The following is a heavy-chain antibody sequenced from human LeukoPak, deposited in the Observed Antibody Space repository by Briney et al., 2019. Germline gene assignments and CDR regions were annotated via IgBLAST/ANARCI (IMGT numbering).Heavy chain of an antibody. CDR3: ARNVGWYSHDS. V-gene: IGHV4-59*08. J-gene: IGHJ4*02. Sequence: SETLSLTCTVSGDSLSSRYWRWLRQPPGKGLEWIGYIYGSGSTHYDPSLRSRVTISEDTSKNQFSLKLTSVTAADTAVYYCARNVGWYSHDSWGQGTLVTVSS. D-gene: IGHD6-19*01. CDR2: IYGSGST. CDR1: GDSLSSRY.